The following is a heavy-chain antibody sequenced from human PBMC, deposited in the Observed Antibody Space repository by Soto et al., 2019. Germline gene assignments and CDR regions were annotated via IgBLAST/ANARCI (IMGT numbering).Heavy chain of an antibody. J-gene: IGHJ6*02. D-gene: IGHD1-26*01. Sequence: ASVKVSCKASGYTFTSYYIHWVRQAPGQGLEWMGWINPNSGGTNYAQKFQGWVTMTRDTSISTAYMELSRLTSDDTAVVYYCGRNNFVGSHFCNGRDVGGQGTRVTVS. CDR1: GYTFTSYY. V-gene: IGHV1-2*04. CDR2: INPNSGGT. CDR3: GRNNFVGSHFCNGRDV.